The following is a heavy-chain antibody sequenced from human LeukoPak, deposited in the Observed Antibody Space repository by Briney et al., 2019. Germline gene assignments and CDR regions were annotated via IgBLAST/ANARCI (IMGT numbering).Heavy chain of an antibody. CDR2: INPSGDST. V-gene: IGHV1-46*01. D-gene: IGHD1-26*01. Sequence: GALVKVSCKASGYTFTSNHIHWVRQAPGQGLEWMGVINPSGDSTSYAPNFQGRVTVTRDTSTSTVYMELSSLRSEDTAMYFCARDGGSFSYNMDVWGQGTTVTVSS. CDR3: ARDGGSFSYNMDV. CDR1: GYTFTSNH. J-gene: IGHJ6*02.